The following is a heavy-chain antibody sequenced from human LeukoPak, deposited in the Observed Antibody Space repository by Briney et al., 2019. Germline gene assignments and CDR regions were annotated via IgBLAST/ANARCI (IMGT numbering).Heavy chain of an antibody. CDR2: MSGNGGTT. CDR3: ARRDYYDSSGYSPLFDY. D-gene: IGHD3-22*01. CDR1: GFTFSNHA. J-gene: IGHJ4*02. V-gene: IGHV3-23*01. Sequence: PGESLRLSCAASGFTFSNHAMSWVRQAPGQGLEWVSGMSGNGGTTYYADSVKGRFTISRDNSKNTLYLQMNNLRVEDTAVYYCARRDYYDSSGYSPLFDYWGQGTLVTVSS.